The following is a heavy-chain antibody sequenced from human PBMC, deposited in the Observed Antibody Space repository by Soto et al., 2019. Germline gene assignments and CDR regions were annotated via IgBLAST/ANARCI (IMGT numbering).Heavy chain of an antibody. D-gene: IGHD3-22*01. V-gene: IGHV4-30-2*01. Sequence: TLSLTCAVSGGSISSGGYSWSWIRQPPGKGLEWIGYIYHSGSTYYNPSLKSRVTISVDRSKNQFSLKLSSVTAADTAVYYCARGEQYYDSSGYYLNWFDPWGQGTLVTVSS. CDR1: GGSISSGGYS. CDR3: ARGEQYYDSSGYYLNWFDP. J-gene: IGHJ5*02. CDR2: IYHSGST.